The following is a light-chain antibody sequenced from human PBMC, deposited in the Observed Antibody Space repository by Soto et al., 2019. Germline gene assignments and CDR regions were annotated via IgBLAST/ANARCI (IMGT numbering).Light chain of an antibody. J-gene: IGLJ2*01. V-gene: IGLV2-8*01. CDR3: SSYVDGDNVV. CDR2: EVT. Sequence: QSVLTQPPSASGSPGQSVTISCTGTSSDVGGHNFVSWYQQHPGKAPKLMIYEVTKRPSGVPDRFSGSKSGNTASLTVSGLQAEDEADYYCSSYVDGDNVVFGGGTKLTVL. CDR1: SSDVGGHNF.